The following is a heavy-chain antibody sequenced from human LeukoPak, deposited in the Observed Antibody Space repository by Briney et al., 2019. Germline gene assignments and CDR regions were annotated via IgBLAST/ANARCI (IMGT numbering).Heavy chain of an antibody. CDR2: ISYDGSNK. V-gene: IGHV3-30*18. CDR1: GFTFSSYG. CDR3: AKDRAVVVVQYYFDY. J-gene: IGHJ4*02. Sequence: GGSLRLSCAASGFTFSSYGMHWVRQAPGKGLEWVAVISYDGSNKCYADSVKGRFTISRDNSKNTLYLQMSSLRAEDTAVYYCAKDRAVVVVQYYFDYWGQGTLVTVFS. D-gene: IGHD3-22*01.